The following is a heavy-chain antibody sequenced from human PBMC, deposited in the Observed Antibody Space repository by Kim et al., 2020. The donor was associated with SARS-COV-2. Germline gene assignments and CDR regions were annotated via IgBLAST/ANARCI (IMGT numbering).Heavy chain of an antibody. CDR2: ISGSGGST. D-gene: IGHD4-17*01. V-gene: IGHV3-23*01. Sequence: GGSLRLSCAASGFTFSSYAMSWVRQAPGKGLEWVSAISGSGGSTYYADSVKGRFTISRDNSKNTLYLQMNSLRAEDTAVYYCAKDDGGVTTYSYYFDYWGQGTLVTVSS. CDR3: AKDDGGVTTYSYYFDY. J-gene: IGHJ4*02. CDR1: GFTFSSYA.